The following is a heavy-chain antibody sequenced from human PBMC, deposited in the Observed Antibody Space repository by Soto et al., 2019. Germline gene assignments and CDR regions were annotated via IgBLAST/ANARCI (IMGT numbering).Heavy chain of an antibody. CDR2: ISAYNGNT. Sequence: QVQLVQSGAEVKKPGASVKVSCKASGYTFTSYGISWVRQAPGQGLEWMGWISAYNGNTNYAQKLQGRVTMTTDTSTSQAYMDVRSLRSDDTAVYYCARDGGHYLFYYYYGMDVWGRGTTVTVSS. D-gene: IGHD4-17*01. V-gene: IGHV1-18*04. J-gene: IGHJ6*02. CDR1: GYTFTSYG. CDR3: ARDGGHYLFYYYYGMDV.